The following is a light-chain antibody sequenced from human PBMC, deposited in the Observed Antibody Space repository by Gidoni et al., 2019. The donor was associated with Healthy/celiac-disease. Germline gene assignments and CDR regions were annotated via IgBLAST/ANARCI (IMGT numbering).Light chain of an antibody. Sequence: SYALTQPPSVSVSPGQTASITCSGAKLGDKYACWYQQKPGQSPVLVIYQDSKRPSGIPERFSGSNSGNTATLPISGTQAMDEADYYCQAWDSSTVVFGGGTKLTVL. CDR2: QDS. CDR3: QAWDSSTVV. CDR1: KLGDKY. J-gene: IGLJ2*01. V-gene: IGLV3-1*01.